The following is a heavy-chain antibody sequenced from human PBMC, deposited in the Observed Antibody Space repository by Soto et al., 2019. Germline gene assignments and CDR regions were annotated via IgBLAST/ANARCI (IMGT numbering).Heavy chain of an antibody. CDR3: ARPGSSSLYYYYGMDV. D-gene: IGHD6-6*01. V-gene: IGHV5-10-1*01. CDR2: IDPSDSYT. Sequence: RGESLKISCKGSGYSFTSYWISWARQMPGKGLEWMGRIDPSDSYTNYSPSFQGHVTISADKSISTAYLQWSSLKASDTAMYYCARPGSSSLYYYYGMDVWGQGTTVTVSS. J-gene: IGHJ6*02. CDR1: GYSFTSYW.